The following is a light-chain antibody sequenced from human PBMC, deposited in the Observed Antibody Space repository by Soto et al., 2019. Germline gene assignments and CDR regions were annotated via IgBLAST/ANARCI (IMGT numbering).Light chain of an antibody. CDR3: QLYGESPPRT. CDR1: ESVSSSY. CDR2: GAS. V-gene: IGKV3-20*01. J-gene: IGKJ1*01. Sequence: ETVLTQSPGTLSLSPGESATLSCRASESVSSSYLGWYQQKPGQAPRLLIYGASSRATGILDRFSGSGSGTDFTLTIARLEPEDFAVYYCQLYGESPPRTFGQGPRWKSN.